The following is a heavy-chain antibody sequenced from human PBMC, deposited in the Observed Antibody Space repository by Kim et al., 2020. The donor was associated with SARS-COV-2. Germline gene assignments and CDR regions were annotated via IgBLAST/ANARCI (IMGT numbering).Heavy chain of an antibody. Sequence: NPSLKSRVTISVDTSKNQFSLKRSSVTAADTAVYYCARGCITIFGTVMDVWGQGTTVTVSS. D-gene: IGHD3-3*01. V-gene: IGHV4-39*01. J-gene: IGHJ6*02. CDR3: ARGCITIFGTVMDV.